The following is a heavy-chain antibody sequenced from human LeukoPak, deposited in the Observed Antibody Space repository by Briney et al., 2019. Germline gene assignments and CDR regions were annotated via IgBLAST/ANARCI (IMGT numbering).Heavy chain of an antibody. D-gene: IGHD3-10*01. Sequence: GGSLRLSCAASGLTFSNYAMHWVRQGPGKGLEWVAVISYDGSRKYYAESMEGRFTISRDNSNNTLYLQMNSLRAEDTAVYYCARDGSGSYYFDYWGQGTLVTVSS. CDR1: GLTFSNYA. CDR3: ARDGSGSYYFDY. CDR2: ISYDGSRK. J-gene: IGHJ4*02. V-gene: IGHV3-30*03.